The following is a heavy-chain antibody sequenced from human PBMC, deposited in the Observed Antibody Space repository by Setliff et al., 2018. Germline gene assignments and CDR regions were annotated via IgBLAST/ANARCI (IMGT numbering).Heavy chain of an antibody. V-gene: IGHV1-3*04. Sequence: ASVKVSCKASGYTFTNYAIHWVRQAPGQRPEWMGWINTGNANTKYSQKFQGRVTITADESTSTAYMELSSLRSEDTAVYYCARVLEPNYGILTGYYYYYYYGMDVWGQGTTVTVSS. J-gene: IGHJ6*02. CDR3: ARVLEPNYGILTGYYYYYYYGMDV. CDR1: GYTFTNYA. CDR2: INTGNANT. D-gene: IGHD3-9*01.